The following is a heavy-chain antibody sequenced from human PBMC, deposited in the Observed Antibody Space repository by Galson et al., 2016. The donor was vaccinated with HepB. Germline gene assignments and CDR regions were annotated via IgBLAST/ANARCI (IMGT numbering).Heavy chain of an antibody. CDR1: GFTLSTYW. CDR2: IKPDGGDK. V-gene: IGHV3-7*03. J-gene: IGHJ3*02. Sequence: SLRLSCAASGFTLSTYWMTWVRQAPGKGLEWVANIKPDGGDKNYVDSVKGRFTISRDNAKNSLYLEMSSLRAEDTAVYFCASYRDINSGYSRDAFDIWGQGTMVTVSS. CDR3: ASYRDINSGYSRDAFDI. D-gene: IGHD5-12*01.